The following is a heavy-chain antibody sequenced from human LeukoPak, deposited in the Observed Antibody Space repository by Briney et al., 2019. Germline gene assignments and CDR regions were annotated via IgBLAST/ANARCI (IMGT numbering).Heavy chain of an antibody. V-gene: IGHV1-8*03. CDR3: ARDGVDYYDSSVGAPNFDY. CDR2: MNPNSGNT. D-gene: IGHD3-22*01. Sequence: ASVKVSCKASGYTFTSYDINWVRQATGQGLEWMGWMNPNSGNTGYAQKFQGRVTITRNTSISTAYMELSSLRSEDTAVYYCARDGVDYYDSSVGAPNFDYWGQGTLVTVSS. CDR1: GYTFTSYD. J-gene: IGHJ4*02.